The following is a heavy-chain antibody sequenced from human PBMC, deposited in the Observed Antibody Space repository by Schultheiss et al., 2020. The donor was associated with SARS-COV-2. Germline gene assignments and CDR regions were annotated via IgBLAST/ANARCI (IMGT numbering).Heavy chain of an antibody. V-gene: IGHV4-39*07. J-gene: IGHJ5*02. D-gene: IGHD7-27*01. CDR3: ARGRSGAKGWFDP. Sequence: SGPTLVKPTQTLTLTCTFSGFSLSTSGMCVSWIRQPPGKGLEWIGEINHSGSTNYNPSLKSRVTISVDTSKNQFSLKLSSVTAADTAVYYCARGRSGAKGWFDPWGQGTLVTVSS. CDR2: INHSGST. CDR1: GFSLSTSGM.